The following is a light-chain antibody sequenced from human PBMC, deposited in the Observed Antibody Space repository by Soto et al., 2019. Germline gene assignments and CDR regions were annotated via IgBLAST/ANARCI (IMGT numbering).Light chain of an antibody. CDR2: AAS. CDR3: HQYGSSPWT. V-gene: IGKV3-20*01. J-gene: IGKJ1*01. Sequence: EIVLTQSPGTLSLSPGERATLSCRASQSVSSNYLAWYQQKPGQAPRLLIYAASDRATGTPDRFSGSGSGTDFSLTISRLEPEDFAVYYCHQYGSSPWTFGQGTKVDIK. CDR1: QSVSSNY.